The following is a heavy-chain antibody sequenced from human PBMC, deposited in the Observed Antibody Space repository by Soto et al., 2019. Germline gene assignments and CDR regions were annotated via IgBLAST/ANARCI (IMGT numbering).Heavy chain of an antibody. CDR3: AKAKGSSGSKYYFDY. CDR2: ISGSGGST. V-gene: IGHV3-23*01. Sequence: PGGSLRLSCAASGFTFSSYAMSWVRQAPGKGLEWVSAISGSGGSTYYADSVKGRFTISRDNSKNTLYLQMNSLRAEDTAVYYCAKAKGSSGSKYYFDYWGQGTLVTVSS. J-gene: IGHJ4*02. D-gene: IGHD6-19*01. CDR1: GFTFSSYA.